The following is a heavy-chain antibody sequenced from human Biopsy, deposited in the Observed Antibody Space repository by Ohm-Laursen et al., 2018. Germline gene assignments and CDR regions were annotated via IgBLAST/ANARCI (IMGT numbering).Heavy chain of an antibody. CDR1: GGSMSSYY. CDR2: IYNSGST. D-gene: IGHD5/OR15-5a*01. V-gene: IGHV4-59*01. J-gene: IGHJ3*02. CDR3: ARGEAGVYDALDI. Sequence: PSETLSLTCTVSGGSMSSYYWTWIRQPPGKGLEWIGYIYNSGSTNYNPSLKSRVTISVAVDPSKSQFSLRLSSVTAADTAMYYCARGEAGVYDALDIWGQGTMVIVSS.